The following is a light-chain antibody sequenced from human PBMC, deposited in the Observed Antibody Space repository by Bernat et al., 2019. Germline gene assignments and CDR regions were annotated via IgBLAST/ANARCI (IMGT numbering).Light chain of an antibody. CDR2: AAS. V-gene: IGKV1-39*01. CDR1: QSISSY. Sequence: DIQMTQSPSSLSASVGDRVTITCRASQSISSYLNWYQQKPGKAPKLLFYAASSLQSGVPSRFSGSGSGPDFTLPISSLQPEDFATYYCQQSYSTPWTFGQGTKVEIK. CDR3: QQSYSTPWT. J-gene: IGKJ1*01.